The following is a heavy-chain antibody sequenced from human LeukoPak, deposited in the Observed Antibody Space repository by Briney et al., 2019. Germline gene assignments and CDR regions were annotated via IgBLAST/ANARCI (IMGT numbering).Heavy chain of an antibody. Sequence: GRSLRLSCAASGFTFSTYAMHWVRQAPGKGLEWVAMIWYNGKNKHYADSVKGRFTISRDNSKNTLDLQMNSLRAEDTAVYYCAKAGPQWLAHFDYWGQGTLVTVSS. CDR2: IWYNGKNK. CDR1: GFTFSTYA. CDR3: AKAGPQWLAHFDY. D-gene: IGHD6-19*01. V-gene: IGHV3-33*06. J-gene: IGHJ4*02.